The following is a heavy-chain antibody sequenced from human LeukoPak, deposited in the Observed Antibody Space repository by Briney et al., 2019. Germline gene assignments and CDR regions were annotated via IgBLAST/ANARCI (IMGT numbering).Heavy chain of an antibody. Sequence: SETLSLTCAVYGGSFSGYYWSWIRQPAGKGLEWIGEINHSGSTNYNPSLKSRVTISVDTSKNQFSLKLSSVTAADTAVYYCARGSVAAAVDYWGQGTLVTVSP. V-gene: IGHV4-34*01. CDR2: INHSGST. CDR3: ARGSVAAAVDY. J-gene: IGHJ4*02. D-gene: IGHD6-13*01. CDR1: GGSFSGYY.